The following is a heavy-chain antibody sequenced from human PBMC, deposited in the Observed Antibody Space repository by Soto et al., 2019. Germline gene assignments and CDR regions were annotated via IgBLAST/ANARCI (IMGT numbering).Heavy chain of an antibody. V-gene: IGHV4-59*12. Sequence: PSETLSLTCTVSGGSISSYYWSWIRQPPGKGLEWIGYIYYSGTTNYNPSLKGRFTISRDNAKNSLYLQMNSLRAEDTAVYYRARMAPPLDYWGQGTLVTVSS. D-gene: IGHD5-12*01. CDR3: ARMAPPLDY. CDR1: GGSISSYY. CDR2: IYYSGTT. J-gene: IGHJ4*02.